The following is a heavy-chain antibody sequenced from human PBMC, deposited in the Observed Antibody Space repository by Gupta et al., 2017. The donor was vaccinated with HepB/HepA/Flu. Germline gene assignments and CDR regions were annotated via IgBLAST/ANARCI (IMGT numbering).Heavy chain of an antibody. D-gene: IGHD3-16*01. CDR2: ISDTGKTV. J-gene: IGHJ4*02. CDR1: VFNFSSYE. Sequence: EVHLVESGGDLVQPGGSLRLSCVGSVFNFSSYEMTWVRQAPGKGLEWVAHISDTGKTVYYADSVKGRFTISRDNAKKSLYLQMKSLRVEDTAVYYCARCAELWPPVFDDWGQGTLVTVSS. CDR3: ARCAELWPPVFDD. V-gene: IGHV3-48*03.